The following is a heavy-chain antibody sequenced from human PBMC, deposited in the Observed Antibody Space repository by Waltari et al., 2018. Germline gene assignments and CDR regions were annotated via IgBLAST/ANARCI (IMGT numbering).Heavy chain of an antibody. Sequence: QVQLQESGPGLVKPSETLSLTCTVYGGSFSGYYWSWIRQPPGKGLEWIGEINHSGSTNYNPSLKSRVTISVDTSKNQFSLKLSSVTAADTAVYYCARGTNFWSGYYTPYYYYGMDVWGQGTTVTVSS. J-gene: IGHJ6*02. CDR3: ARGTNFWSGYYTPYYYYGMDV. V-gene: IGHV4-34*01. D-gene: IGHD3-3*01. CDR1: GGSFSGYY. CDR2: INHSGST.